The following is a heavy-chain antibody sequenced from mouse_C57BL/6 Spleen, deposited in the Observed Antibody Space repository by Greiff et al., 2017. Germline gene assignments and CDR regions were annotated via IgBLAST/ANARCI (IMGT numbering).Heavy chain of an antibody. CDR1: GYTFTDYE. J-gene: IGHJ4*01. Sequence: QVQLQQSGAELVRPGASVTLSCKASGYTFTDYEMHWVKQTPVHGLEWLGAIDPETGGAAYNQKFTGKAILTADKSSSTAYMELRSLTSEDSAVYYCTRGGGSSGYYAMDYWGQGTSVTVAS. D-gene: IGHD1-1*01. CDR2: IDPETGGA. CDR3: TRGGGSSGYYAMDY. V-gene: IGHV1-15*01.